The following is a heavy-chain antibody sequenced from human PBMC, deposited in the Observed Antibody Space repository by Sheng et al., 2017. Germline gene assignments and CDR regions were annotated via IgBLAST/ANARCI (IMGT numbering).Heavy chain of an antibody. CDR1: GGSISSGSYY. D-gene: IGHD2-2*02. CDR2: IYTSGST. Sequence: QVQLQESGPGLVNPSQTLSLTCSVSGGSISSGSYYWSWIRQPAGKGLEWIGRIYTSGSTNYNPSLKSRVTISVDTSKNQFSLKLNSVTAADTAVYYCASSSDCSSTSCYTFGFDYWGQGTLVTV. CDR3: ASSSDCSSTSCYTFGFDY. J-gene: IGHJ4*02. V-gene: IGHV4-61*02.